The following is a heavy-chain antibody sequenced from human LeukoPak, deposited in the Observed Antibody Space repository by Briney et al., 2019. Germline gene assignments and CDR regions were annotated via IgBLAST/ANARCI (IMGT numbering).Heavy chain of an antibody. CDR2: TYYRSKLYN. Sequence: SQTLSLTCAVSGDSVSSNSAAWNWLRQSPARGLEWLGRTYYRSKLYNDYAVSVKSRIPINPDTSKTQFSLQLNSVTPEDTAVYYCAVSYDYVWGSYRPGPFDYWGQGTLVTVSS. J-gene: IGHJ4*02. CDR1: GDSVSSNSAA. V-gene: IGHV6-1*01. D-gene: IGHD3-16*02. CDR3: AVSYDYVWGSYRPGPFDY.